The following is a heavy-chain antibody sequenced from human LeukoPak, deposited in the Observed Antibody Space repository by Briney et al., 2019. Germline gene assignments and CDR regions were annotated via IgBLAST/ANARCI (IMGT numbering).Heavy chain of an antibody. D-gene: IGHD2-2*01. V-gene: IGHV3-23*01. J-gene: IGHJ4*02. CDR2: ISGSGDGT. Sequence: GGSLRLSCAASGFIFSSYAMNWGRQAPGKGLEWVSAISGSGDGTYYADSVKGRFTVSSDNSKNTLYLQMNNLRAEDSAVYYCAKGVGGYCSSTDCRAYDNWGQGTLVTVSS. CDR3: AKGVGGYCSSTDCRAYDN. CDR1: GFIFSSYA.